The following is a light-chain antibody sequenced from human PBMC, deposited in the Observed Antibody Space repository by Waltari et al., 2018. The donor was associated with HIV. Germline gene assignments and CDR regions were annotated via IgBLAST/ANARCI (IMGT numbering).Light chain of an antibody. J-gene: IGKJ1*01. CDR2: GAS. CDR1: QTISTN. CDR3: QQYNNWPPWT. V-gene: IGKV3-15*01. Sequence: EIVMTQSPATLSVSPGERATLSCRASQTISTNLAWYQQKRGQAPRLLIYGASTRATGIPARFSGSGSGTEFSLTIGSLQSEDFAVYYCQQYNNWPPWTFGQGTKVEIK.